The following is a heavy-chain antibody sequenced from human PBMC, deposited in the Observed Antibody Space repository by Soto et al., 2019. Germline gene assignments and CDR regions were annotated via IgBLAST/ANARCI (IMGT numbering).Heavy chain of an antibody. D-gene: IGHD3-10*01. CDR2: MYYSGRT. V-gene: IGHV4-39*01. CDR1: GGSISSSSYY. Sequence: SATLSLTCPVSGGSISSSSYYWGWIRQPPGKGREWIGIMYYSGRTYYNPSLKSRVNISVETSKNQFSLKLSSVTAADTAVYYCARHRGPMVRGVISKWFDPWGQGTLATV. J-gene: IGHJ5*02. CDR3: ARHRGPMVRGVISKWFDP.